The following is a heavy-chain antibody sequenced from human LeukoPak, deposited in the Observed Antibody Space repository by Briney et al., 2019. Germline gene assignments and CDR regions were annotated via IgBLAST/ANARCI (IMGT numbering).Heavy chain of an antibody. J-gene: IGHJ4*02. CDR2: IYPGDSDT. D-gene: IGHD4-23*01. V-gene: IGHV5-51*01. CDR3: ARGVYGGTYYFDH. Sequence: GESLKISCKGSGYSFTSYWIAWVRQMPGKGLEWMGIIYPGDSDTRYSPSFQGQVTISVDKSIRTAYLQWNNLKASDTAMYYCARGVYGGTYYFDHWGQGTLVTVSS. CDR1: GYSFTSYW.